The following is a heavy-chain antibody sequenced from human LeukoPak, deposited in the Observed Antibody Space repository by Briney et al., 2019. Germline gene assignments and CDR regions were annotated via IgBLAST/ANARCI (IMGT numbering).Heavy chain of an antibody. CDR1: GGSISSFY. Sequence: PSETLSLTCTVSGGSISSFYWNWIRQPAGKGLEWIGRIYTSGSTNYNPSLKSRVTMSVDTSKNQFSLKLSSVTAADTAVYYCARDLGEVGATEDWFDPWGQGTLVTVSS. CDR2: IYTSGST. J-gene: IGHJ5*02. V-gene: IGHV4-4*07. CDR3: ARDLGEVGATEDWFDP. D-gene: IGHD1-26*01.